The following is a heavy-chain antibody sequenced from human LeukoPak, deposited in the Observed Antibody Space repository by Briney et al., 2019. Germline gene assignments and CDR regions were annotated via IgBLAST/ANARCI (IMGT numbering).Heavy chain of an antibody. CDR3: TRTYYDSSDYLFDY. Sequence: GGPLRLSCTASGFTSGFTFGDYAMSWVRQAPGKRLECVGFIKTKAHGGTTEYAASVKGSFTISRVGSKSIAYLQMNSLKTEDTAVYYCTRTYYDSSDYLFDYWGQGTLVTVSS. V-gene: IGHV3-49*04. CDR2: IKTKAHGGTT. J-gene: IGHJ4*02. D-gene: IGHD3-22*01. CDR1: GFTFGDYA.